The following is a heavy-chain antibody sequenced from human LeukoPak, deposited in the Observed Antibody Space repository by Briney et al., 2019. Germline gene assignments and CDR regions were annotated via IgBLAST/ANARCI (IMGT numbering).Heavy chain of an antibody. CDR3: TTEVLEAATDGTFDI. CDR2: IKTKTDGGTT. CDR1: GFTFSNAW. D-gene: IGHD6-13*01. J-gene: IGHJ3*02. Sequence: GSLRLSCAASGFTFSNAWMSWVRQAPGKGLEWVGRIKTKTDGGTTDYAAPVKGRFTISRDDSKNTLYLLMNSLKTEDTAVYYCTTEVLEAATDGTFDISGQGTMVTVSS. V-gene: IGHV3-15*01.